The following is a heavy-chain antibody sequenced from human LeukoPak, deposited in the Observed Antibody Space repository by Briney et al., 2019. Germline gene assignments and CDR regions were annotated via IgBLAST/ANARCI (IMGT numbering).Heavy chain of an antibody. J-gene: IGHJ6*03. V-gene: IGHV3-23*01. D-gene: IGHD3-22*01. CDR3: AKIYYDSSGYYYGFYYYMDV. CDR1: GFTFSSYA. CDR2: ISGSGGST. Sequence: GGSLRLSCAASGFTFSSYAMSWVRQAPGKGLEWVSAISGSGGSTYYADSVKGRFTISRDNSKNTLYLQMNSLRAEDTAVYYCAKIYYDSSGYYYGFYYYMDVWGKGTTVTVSS.